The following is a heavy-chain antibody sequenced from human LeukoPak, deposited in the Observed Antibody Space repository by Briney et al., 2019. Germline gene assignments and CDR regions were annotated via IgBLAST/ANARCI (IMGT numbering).Heavy chain of an antibody. Sequence: SETLSLTCTVSGGSISSSSYYWGWIRQPPGKGPEWIGSIYYSGSTYYNPSLKSRVTISVDTSKNQFSLKLSSVTAADTAVYYCARQKWFGGFNGKTNWFDPWGQGTLVTVSS. V-gene: IGHV4-39*01. CDR3: ARQKWFGGFNGKTNWFDP. D-gene: IGHD3-10*01. J-gene: IGHJ5*02. CDR1: GGSISSSSYY. CDR2: IYYSGST.